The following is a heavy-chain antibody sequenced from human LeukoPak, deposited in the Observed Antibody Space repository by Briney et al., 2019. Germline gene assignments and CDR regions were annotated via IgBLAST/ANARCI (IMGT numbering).Heavy chain of an antibody. CDR2: IYYSGST. J-gene: IGHJ1*01. D-gene: IGHD3-22*01. CDR1: GGSISSYY. Sequence: SETLSLTCTLSGGSISSYYWSWIRQPPGKGLEWIGYIYYSGSTNYNPSLKTRVTISVDTSKNLFSLKLSSVTAADTAVYYCARRETYYYDSSGYSYAEYFQHWGQGTLVTVSA. V-gene: IGHV4-59*01. CDR3: ARRETYYYDSSGYSYAEYFQH.